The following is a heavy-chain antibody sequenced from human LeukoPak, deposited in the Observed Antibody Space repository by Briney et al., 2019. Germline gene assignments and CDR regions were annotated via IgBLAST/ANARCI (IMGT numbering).Heavy chain of an antibody. CDR3: ARGNSGWYIDY. D-gene: IGHD6-19*01. Sequence: SETLFLTCTVSGGSISSYYWSWIRQPPGKGLEWIGYIYYSGSTNYNPSLKSRVTISVDTSKNQFSLKLSSVTAADTAVYYCARGNSGWYIDYWGQGTLVTVSS. CDR2: IYYSGST. J-gene: IGHJ4*02. V-gene: IGHV4-59*01. CDR1: GGSISSYY.